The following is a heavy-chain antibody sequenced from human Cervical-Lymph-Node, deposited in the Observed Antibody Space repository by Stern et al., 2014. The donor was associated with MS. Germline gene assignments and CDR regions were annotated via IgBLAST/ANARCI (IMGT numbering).Heavy chain of an antibody. V-gene: IGHV3-30*03. CDR1: GFIFNYYG. D-gene: IGHD4-17*01. J-gene: IGHJ4*02. CDR3: ASRYDYGDYIY. CDR2: ISNDGSSR. Sequence: DQLVESGGGVVQPGRSLRLSCAASGFIFNYYGMHWVRQAPGKGLQWVAVISNDGSSRDYADSVKGRFTISRDNSKNTLFLQMNSLRVEDTGVYYCASRYDYGDYIYGGQGTLGTVSS.